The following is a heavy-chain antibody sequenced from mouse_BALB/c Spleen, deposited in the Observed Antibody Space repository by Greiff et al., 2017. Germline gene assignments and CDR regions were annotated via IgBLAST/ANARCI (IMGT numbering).Heavy chain of an antibody. CDR2: IWSGGST. D-gene: IGHD2-2*01. Sequence: QVQLQQSGPGLVQPSQSLSITCTVSGFSLTSYGVHWVRQSPGTGLEWLGVIWSGGSTDYNAAFISRLSISKDNSKSQVFFKMNSLQANDTAIYYCARPGNDGEYFDYWGQGTTLTVSS. J-gene: IGHJ2*01. V-gene: IGHV2-2*02. CDR3: ARPGNDGEYFDY. CDR1: GFSLTSYG.